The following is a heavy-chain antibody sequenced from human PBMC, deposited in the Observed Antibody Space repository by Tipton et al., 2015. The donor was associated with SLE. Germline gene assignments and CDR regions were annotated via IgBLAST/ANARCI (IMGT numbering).Heavy chain of an antibody. CDR3: ARSKPYSSGWYFDY. CDR2: IKQDGSEK. J-gene: IGHJ4*02. CDR1: GFTFSSYW. Sequence: SLRLSCAASGFTFSSYWMSWVRQAPGKGLEWVANIKQDGSEKYYVDSVKGQFTISRENAKNSLYLQMNSLRAGDTAVYYCARSKPYSSGWYFDYWGQGTLVTVSS. D-gene: IGHD6-19*01. V-gene: IGHV3-7*01.